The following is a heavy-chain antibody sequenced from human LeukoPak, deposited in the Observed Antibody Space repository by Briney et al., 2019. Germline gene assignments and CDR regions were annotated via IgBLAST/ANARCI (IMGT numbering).Heavy chain of an antibody. Sequence: PGGSLRLSCAASGLVFGKYAMAWVRQAPGKGLECVSIISDDSSFTYYLDSVKGRSTIFRDNSKNTLYLHMNSLKAEDTAVYYCAKGRCSGPGCDSFDYWGQGALVTASS. CDR3: AKGRCSGPGCDSFDY. D-gene: IGHD5-12*01. CDR2: ISDDSSFT. J-gene: IGHJ4*02. CDR1: GLVFGKYA. V-gene: IGHV3-23*01.